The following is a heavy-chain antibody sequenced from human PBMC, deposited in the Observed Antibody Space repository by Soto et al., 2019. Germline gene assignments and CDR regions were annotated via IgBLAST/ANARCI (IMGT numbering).Heavy chain of an antibody. V-gene: IGHV1-69*12. CDR2: IIPIFGTA. Sequence: QVQLVQSGAEVKKPGSSVKVSCKASGGTFSSYAISWVRQAPGQGLEWMGGIIPIFGTADYAQKFQGRVTMPGDASASPAYMELSSLRSEATAVYYWASHYDSSGYYYRGLDYWGQGTLVTVSS. CDR1: GGTFSSYA. D-gene: IGHD3-22*01. CDR3: ASHYDSSGYYYRGLDY. J-gene: IGHJ4*02.